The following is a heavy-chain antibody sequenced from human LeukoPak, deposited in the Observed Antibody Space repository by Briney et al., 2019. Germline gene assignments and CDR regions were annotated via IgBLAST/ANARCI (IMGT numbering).Heavy chain of an antibody. CDR2: IDDSGNT. D-gene: IGHD3-10*01. J-gene: IGHJ3*02. Sequence: PSETLSLTCTVSGGSTSRYYWSWIRRPPGKGLEWIGYIDDSGNTNYNPSLKSQVTISVDKSKNQFSLKLSFVTAADTAMYCCARSDYHNSGSHTVFDAFDIWGQGTRVTVSS. CDR3: ARSDYHNSGSHTVFDAFDI. V-gene: IGHV4-59*01. CDR1: GGSTSRYY.